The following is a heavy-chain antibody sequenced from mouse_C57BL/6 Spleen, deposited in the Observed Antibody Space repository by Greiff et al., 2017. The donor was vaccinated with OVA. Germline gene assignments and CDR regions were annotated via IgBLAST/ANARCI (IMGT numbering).Heavy chain of an antibody. Sequence: VQGVESGGDLVKPGGSLKLSCAASGFTFSSYGMSWVRQTPDKRLEWVATISSGGSYTYYPDSVKGRFTISRDNAKNTLYLQMSSLKSEDTAMYYCARHPNWYFDVGGTGTTVTVSS. J-gene: IGHJ1*03. V-gene: IGHV5-6*01. CDR3: ARHPNWYFDV. CDR1: GFTFSSYG. CDR2: ISSGGSYT.